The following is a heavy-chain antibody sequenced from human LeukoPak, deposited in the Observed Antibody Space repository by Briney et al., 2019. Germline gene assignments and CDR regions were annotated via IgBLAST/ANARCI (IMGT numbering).Heavy chain of an antibody. CDR3: ARSIFGVVNWFDP. CDR2: ITSNGGST. D-gene: IGHD3-3*02. V-gene: IGHV3-64*01. CDR1: GFTFSSYA. J-gene: IGHJ5*02. Sequence: GGSLRLSCAASGFTFSSYAMHWVRQAPGKGLEYVSAITSNGGSTYYANPVKGRFTISRDNSKNTLYLQMGSLRAEDMAVYYCARSIFGVVNWFDPWGQGTLVTVSS.